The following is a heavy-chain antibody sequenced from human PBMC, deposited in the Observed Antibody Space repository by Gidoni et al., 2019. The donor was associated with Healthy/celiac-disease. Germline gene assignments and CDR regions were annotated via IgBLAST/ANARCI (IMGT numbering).Heavy chain of an antibody. CDR3: AKGITMVRGVAL. D-gene: IGHD3-10*01. V-gene: IGHV3-23*04. CDR1: GFSFSSYA. J-gene: IGHJ5*02. Sequence: VQLVASGGGLVQPGGSLRLSCEASGFSFSSYAMSWVRQAPGKGWEWVSAISGSGGSTYYADSVKGRFTISRDNSKNTLYLQMNSLRAEETAVYYCAKGITMVRGVALWGQGTLVTVSS. CDR2: ISGSGGST.